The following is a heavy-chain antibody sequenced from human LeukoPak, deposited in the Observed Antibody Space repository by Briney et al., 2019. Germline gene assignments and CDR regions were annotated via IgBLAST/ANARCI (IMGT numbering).Heavy chain of an antibody. CDR1: GGSISGYY. D-gene: IGHD6-13*01. CDR2: INHSGST. V-gene: IGHV4-34*01. Sequence: SETLSLTCTVSGGSISGYYWSWIRQPPGKGLEWIGEINHSGSTNYNPSLKSRVTISVDTSKNQFSLKLSSVTAADTAVYYCARFGARAAALDYWGQGTLVTVSS. J-gene: IGHJ4*02. CDR3: ARFGARAAALDY.